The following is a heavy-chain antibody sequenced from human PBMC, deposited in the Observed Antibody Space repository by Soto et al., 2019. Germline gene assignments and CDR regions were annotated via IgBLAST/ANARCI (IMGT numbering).Heavy chain of an antibody. CDR2: ISYDGSNK. D-gene: IGHD2-2*01. J-gene: IGHJ4*02. CDR1: GFTFSSYA. V-gene: IGHV3-30-3*01. CDR3: ARDYGISTSCAH. Sequence: QVQLVESGGGVVQPGRSLRLSCAASGFTFSSYAMHCVRQAPGKGLEWVAVISYDGSNKYYADSVKGRFTISRDNSKNTLYLQMNSLRAEDTAVYYCARDYGISTSCAHWGQGTLVTVSS.